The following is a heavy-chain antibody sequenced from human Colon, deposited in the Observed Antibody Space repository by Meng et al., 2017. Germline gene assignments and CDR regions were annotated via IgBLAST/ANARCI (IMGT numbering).Heavy chain of an antibody. CDR3: ARGHPVGSYCTNGVCPEGYFDY. D-gene: IGHD2-8*01. J-gene: IGHJ4*02. CDR2: MNPNSGNT. Sequence: QVRLVRAGGEVKKPVASVKVSCKASEYTFTSYDINWVRQATGQGLEWMGWMNPNSGNTGCAQKFQGRVTMTRNISISTAYMEMSSLRSEDTAVYYCARGHPVGSYCTNGVCPEGYFDYWGQGTLVTVSS. CDR1: EYTFTSYD. V-gene: IGHV1-8*01.